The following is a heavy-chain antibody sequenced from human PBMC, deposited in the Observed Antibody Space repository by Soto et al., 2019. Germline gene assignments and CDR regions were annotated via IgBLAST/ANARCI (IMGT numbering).Heavy chain of an antibody. CDR2: IDMSGGDT. J-gene: IGHJ4*02. V-gene: IGHV3-23*01. D-gene: IGHD3-9*01. Sequence: EVQLSESGGDLVLPGGSLRLSCAASGFTFSHSAMTWVRQAPGKGLEWVSTIDMSGGDTYYADSVRGRFTISRDNSKHTLYLVMTSLRVEDTAVYYFARDPSTGSADYWGQGTLVTVSS. CDR3: ARDPSTGSADY. CDR1: GFTFSHSA.